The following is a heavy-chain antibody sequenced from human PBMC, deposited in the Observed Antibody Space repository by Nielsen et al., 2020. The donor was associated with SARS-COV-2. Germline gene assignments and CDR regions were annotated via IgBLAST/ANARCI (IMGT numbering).Heavy chain of an antibody. D-gene: IGHD3-3*01. V-gene: IGHV1-2*06. CDR2: INPNNGGT. CDR1: GYTFTGYY. Sequence: ASVKVSCKASGYTFTGYYIHWVRQAPGQGLEWMGRINPNNGGTDSAQKFQGRVTMTTDTSISTASMELNSLRSDDTAVYYCAKVGPMNYDFWSAYFPGAFHWFDPWGQGTLVTVSS. CDR3: AKVGPMNYDFWSAYFPGAFHWFDP. J-gene: IGHJ5*02.